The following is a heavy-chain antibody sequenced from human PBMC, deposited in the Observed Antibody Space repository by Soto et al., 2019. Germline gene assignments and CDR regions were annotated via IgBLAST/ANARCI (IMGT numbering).Heavy chain of an antibody. V-gene: IGHV1-18*04. CDR2: ISAYNGNT. J-gene: IGHJ5*02. D-gene: IGHD2-2*02. CDR3: ARDGIVVVPAAIGSKEGWFDP. CDR1: GYTFTSYG. Sequence: QVQLVQSGAEVKKPGASVKVSCKASGYTFTSYGISWVRQAPGQGLEWMGWISAYNGNTNYAQKLQGRVTMTTDTSTSTADMELRSLRSDDTAVYYCARDGIVVVPAAIGSKEGWFDPWGQGTLVTVSS.